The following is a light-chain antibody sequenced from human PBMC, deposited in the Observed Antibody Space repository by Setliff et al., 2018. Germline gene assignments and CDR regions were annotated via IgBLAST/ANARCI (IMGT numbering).Light chain of an antibody. Sequence: QSALTQPPSASGSPGQSITISCTGTSSDIGGYNSVSWYQQHPGKAPKLMIYDVDNRSSGVSNRFSGSKSGSTASLTISGLQADDEADYYCSSYTSTSTPVFGGGTQLTVL. J-gene: IGLJ2*01. CDR2: DVD. V-gene: IGLV2-14*01. CDR3: SSYTSTSTPV. CDR1: SSDIGGYNS.